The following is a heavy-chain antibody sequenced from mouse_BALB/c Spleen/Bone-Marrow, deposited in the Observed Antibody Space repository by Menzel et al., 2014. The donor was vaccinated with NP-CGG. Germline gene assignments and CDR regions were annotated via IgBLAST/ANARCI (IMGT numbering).Heavy chain of an antibody. CDR3: ARRGFDNSYWYFGV. CDR2: ISSGGSHT. CDR1: GFTFSSYG. V-gene: IGHV5-6*01. Sequence: ELQVVESGGDLVKPGGSPKLSCAASGFTFSSYGMSWVRQTPDKSLEWVATISSGGSHTYYPDSVKGRFTISRDNAKNTLYLQMSSLKSEDTAIYYCARRGFDNSYWYFGVWGAGTTVTVSS. J-gene: IGHJ1*01.